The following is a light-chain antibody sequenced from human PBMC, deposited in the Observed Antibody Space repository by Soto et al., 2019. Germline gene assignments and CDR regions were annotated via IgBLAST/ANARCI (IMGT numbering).Light chain of an antibody. CDR3: QQYNLYST. Sequence: DIQMTQSPSTLSASVADTVTITCRASQNIGDWLAWYQQKPGKAPKLLIYKASSLESGVPSRFSGSGSGTEFTLTLSSLQPDDFATYYCQQYNLYSTFGPGTRVEIK. V-gene: IGKV1-5*03. J-gene: IGKJ3*01. CDR2: KAS. CDR1: QNIGDW.